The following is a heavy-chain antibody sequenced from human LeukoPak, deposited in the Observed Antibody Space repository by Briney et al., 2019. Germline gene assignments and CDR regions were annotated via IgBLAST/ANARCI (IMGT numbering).Heavy chain of an antibody. CDR2: ISYDGSNK. D-gene: IGHD3-3*02. V-gene: IGHV3-30*04. CDR1: GFTFSSYA. Sequence: GGSLRLSCAASGFTFSSYAMHWVRQAPGKGLEWVAVISYDGSNKYYADSVKGRFTISRDNSKNTLYLQMNSLRAEDTAVYYCVRHFHPAETTGGYFDLWGRGTLVSVSS. CDR3: VRHFHPAETTGGYFDL. J-gene: IGHJ2*01.